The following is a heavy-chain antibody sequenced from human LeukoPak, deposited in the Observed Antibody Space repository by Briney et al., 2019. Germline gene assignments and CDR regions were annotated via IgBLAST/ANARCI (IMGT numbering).Heavy chain of an antibody. CDR3: ARAMAAAGIDY. V-gene: IGHV1-2*02. J-gene: IGHJ4*02. Sequence: ASVKVSCKASGYTFTGYYMHWVRQAPRQGLEWMGWINPNSGGTNYAQKFRGRVTMTRDTSISTAYMELSRLRSDDTAVYYCARAMAAAGIDYWGQGTLVTVSS. CDR2: INPNSGGT. D-gene: IGHD6-13*01. CDR1: GYTFTGYY.